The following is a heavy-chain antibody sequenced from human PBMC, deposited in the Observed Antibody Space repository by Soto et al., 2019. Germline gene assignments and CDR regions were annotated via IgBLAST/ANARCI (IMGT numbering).Heavy chain of an antibody. V-gene: IGHV3-21*01. CDR1: GFTFSSYA. D-gene: IGHD6-13*01. CDR2: ISGSGGST. CDR3: ARDEGGSSWFGPGYYYYGMDV. J-gene: IGHJ6*01. Sequence: PGGSLRLSCAASGFTFSSYAMSWVRQAPGKGLEWVSGISGSGGSTYYADSVKGRFTISRDNAKNSLYLQMNSLRAEDTAVYYCARDEGGSSWFGPGYYYYGMDVWGQGTTVTVSS.